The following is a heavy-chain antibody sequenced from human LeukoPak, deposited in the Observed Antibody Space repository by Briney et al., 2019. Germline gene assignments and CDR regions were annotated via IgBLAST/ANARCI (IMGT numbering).Heavy chain of an antibody. CDR1: GFTFSNHG. Sequence: GKSLRLSCEASGFTFSNHGMHWVRQAPGKGLEWVALIWNDGSNKYYGDSVKGRFTISRDNTNNTIHLHMNSLRAEDTAMYYCARDFQWRPFDYWGQGTLVTVSP. V-gene: IGHV3-33*01. D-gene: IGHD6-19*01. CDR3: ARDFQWRPFDY. J-gene: IGHJ4*02. CDR2: IWNDGSNK.